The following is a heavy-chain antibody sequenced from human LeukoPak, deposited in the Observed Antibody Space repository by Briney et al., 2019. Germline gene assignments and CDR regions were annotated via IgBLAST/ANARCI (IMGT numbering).Heavy chain of an antibody. CDR2: IKQDGSEK. V-gene: IGHV3-7*01. J-gene: IGHJ4*02. CDR3: ARDGSGSYYAY. CDR1: GFTFSGYW. Sequence: GGSLRLSCAASGFTFSGYWMSWVRQAPGKGVEWVANIKQDGSEKNYVDSVKGRFTISRDNAKNSLYLQMNSLRAEDTAVYYCARDGSGSYYAYWGQGTLVTVSS. D-gene: IGHD1-26*01.